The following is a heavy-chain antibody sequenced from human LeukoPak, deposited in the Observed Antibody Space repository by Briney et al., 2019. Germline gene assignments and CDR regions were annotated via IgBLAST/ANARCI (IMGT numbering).Heavy chain of an antibody. Sequence: GGSLRLSCAASGFTFDDYAMHWVRQAPGKGLEWVSGIRWNSGSIGYADPVKGRFTISRDNAKNSLYLQMNSLRAEDTALYYCAKASRLRYFDWLPNIFLAEYFQHWGQGTLVTVSS. D-gene: IGHD3-9*01. V-gene: IGHV3-9*01. CDR3: AKASRLRYFDWLPNIFLAEYFQH. J-gene: IGHJ1*01. CDR1: GFTFDDYA. CDR2: IRWNSGSI.